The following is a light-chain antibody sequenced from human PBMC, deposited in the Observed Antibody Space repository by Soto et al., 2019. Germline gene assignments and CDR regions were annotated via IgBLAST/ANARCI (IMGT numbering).Light chain of an antibody. CDR3: SSYAGSNLDV. Sequence: QSALTQPTSASGSPGQSVTISCTGTSSDVGGYNYVSWYQQHPGKAPKLMIYEVSKRPSGVPDRFSGSKSGNTASLTVSGLQAEDEADYYCSSYAGSNLDVFGTGTKVTVL. J-gene: IGLJ1*01. V-gene: IGLV2-8*01. CDR2: EVS. CDR1: SSDVGGYNY.